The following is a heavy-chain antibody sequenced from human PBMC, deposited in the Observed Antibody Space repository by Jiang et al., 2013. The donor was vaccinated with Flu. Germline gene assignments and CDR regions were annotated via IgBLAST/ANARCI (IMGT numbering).Heavy chain of an antibody. CDR1: GGSISSSSYY. CDR3: ASPTLRVRGVIITPKGAFDI. J-gene: IGHJ3*02. CDR2: IYYSGST. Sequence: LLKPSETLSLTCTVSGGSISSSSYYWGWIRQPPGKGLEWIGSIYYSGSTYYNPSLKSRVTISVDTSKNQFSLKLSSVTAADTAVYYCASPTLRVRGVIITPKGAFDIWGQGTMVTVSS. D-gene: IGHD3-10*01. V-gene: IGHV4-39*01.